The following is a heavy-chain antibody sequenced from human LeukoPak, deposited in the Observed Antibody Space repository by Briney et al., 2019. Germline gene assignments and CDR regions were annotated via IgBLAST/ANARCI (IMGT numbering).Heavy chain of an antibody. Sequence: PSETLSLTCAVYGGSFSGYYWSWIRQPPGKGLEWIGEVNHSGNTNYNPSLKSRVTISVDTSKNQFSLKLTSVTAANTAVYYCARRRPYTSPLFRNFDLSGRGTLATVYS. J-gene: IGHJ2*01. CDR1: GGSFSGYY. D-gene: IGHD1-1*01. V-gene: IGHV4-34*01. CDR3: ARRRPYTSPLFRNFDL. CDR2: VNHSGNT.